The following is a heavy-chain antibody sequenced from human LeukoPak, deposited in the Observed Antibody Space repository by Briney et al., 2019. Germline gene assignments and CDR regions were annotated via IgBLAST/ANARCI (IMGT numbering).Heavy chain of an antibody. CDR2: IYPGDSDT. J-gene: IGHJ4*02. CDR1: GYSFTSYW. Sequence: GESLKISCKGSGYSFTSYWIGWVRQMPGKGLEWMGIIYPGDSDTRYSPSFQGQVTISADKSISTAYLQWSSLKASDTAMYYRAISMVRGVMSEAFEYWGQGTLVTVSS. D-gene: IGHD3-10*01. CDR3: AISMVRGVMSEAFEY. V-gene: IGHV5-51*01.